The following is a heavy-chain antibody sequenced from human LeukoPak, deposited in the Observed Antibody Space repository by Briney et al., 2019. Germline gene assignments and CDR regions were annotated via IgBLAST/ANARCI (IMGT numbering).Heavy chain of an antibody. CDR1: GGSFSGHY. CDR3: ARGGNFWSGLSGRNWFDP. Sequence: PSETLSLTCAVYGGSFSGHYWSWIRQPPGKGLEWIGEINHSGSTNYNPSLKSRVTISGDTSKNQFSLKLSSVTAADTAVYFCARGGNFWSGLSGRNWFDPWGQGTLVTVSS. J-gene: IGHJ5*02. V-gene: IGHV4-34*01. CDR2: INHSGST. D-gene: IGHD3-3*01.